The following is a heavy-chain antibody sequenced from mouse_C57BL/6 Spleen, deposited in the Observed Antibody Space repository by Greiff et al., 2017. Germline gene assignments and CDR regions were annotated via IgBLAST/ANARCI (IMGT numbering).Heavy chain of an antibody. D-gene: IGHD1-1*01. CDR1: GYSFTGYY. CDR3: ARPHYYGSSSAWFAY. J-gene: IGHJ3*01. Sequence: VQLQQSGPELVNPGASVKISCKASGYSFTGYYMNWVKQSPEKSLEWIGEINPSTGGTTYNQKFKAKATLTVDKSSSTAYMQLKSLTSEDSAVYYCARPHYYGSSSAWFAYWGQGTLVTVSA. V-gene: IGHV1-42*01. CDR2: INPSTGGT.